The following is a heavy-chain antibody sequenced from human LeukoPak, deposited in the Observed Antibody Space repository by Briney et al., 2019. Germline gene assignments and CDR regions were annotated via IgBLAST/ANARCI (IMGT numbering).Heavy chain of an antibody. Sequence: SETLSLTCTVSGGSISSYYWSWIRQPPGKGLEWIGYIYYSGSTNYNPSLKSRVTISVDTSKNQFSLKLSSVTAADTAVYYCASLEVGATTLFDYWGQGTLVTVSS. V-gene: IGHV4-59*08. CDR2: IYYSGST. D-gene: IGHD1-26*01. CDR1: GGSISSYY. CDR3: ASLEVGATTLFDY. J-gene: IGHJ4*02.